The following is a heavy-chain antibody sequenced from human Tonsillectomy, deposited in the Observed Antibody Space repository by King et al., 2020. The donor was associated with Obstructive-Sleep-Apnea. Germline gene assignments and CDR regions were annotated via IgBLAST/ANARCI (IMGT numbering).Heavy chain of an antibody. CDR2: LYYSGST. Sequence: QLQESGPGLVKPSETLSLTCTVSGGSISSYYWSWIRQPPGKGLEWIGYLYYSGSTNYNPSLKSRVTISVDTSKNQFSLKLSSVTAADTAVYYCASSTYDYFDYWGPGTLVTVSS. D-gene: IGHD5-12*01. J-gene: IGHJ4*02. V-gene: IGHV4-59*01. CDR3: ASSTYDYFDY. CDR1: GGSISSYY.